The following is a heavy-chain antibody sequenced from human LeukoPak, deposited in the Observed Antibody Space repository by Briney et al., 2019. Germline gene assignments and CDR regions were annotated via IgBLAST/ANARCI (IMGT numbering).Heavy chain of an antibody. CDR2: IYYSGST. V-gene: IGHV4-59*01. Sequence: SETLSLTCTVSGGSISSYYWSWIRQPPGKGLDWIGYIYYSGSTNYNPSLKSRVTISVDTSKNQFSLKLSSVTVADTAVYYCARDRGDFWSGFTDSYNWFDPWGQGTLVTVSS. CDR1: GGSISSYY. J-gene: IGHJ5*02. CDR3: ARDRGDFWSGFTDSYNWFDP. D-gene: IGHD3-3*01.